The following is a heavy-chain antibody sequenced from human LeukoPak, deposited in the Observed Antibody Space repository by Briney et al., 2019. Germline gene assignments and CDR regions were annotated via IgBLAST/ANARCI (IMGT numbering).Heavy chain of an antibody. J-gene: IGHJ4*02. V-gene: IGHV3-23*01. D-gene: IGHD1-1*01. CDR1: GFTLSSYA. CDR2: ISGSGGST. CDR3: AKQSIGTSFFDY. Sequence: PGGSLRLSCAASGFTLSSYAMGWVRQAPGKGLEWVSGISGSGGSTYYADSVKGRFTISRDNSKNTLYLQMNSLRVEDTAVYYCAKQSIGTSFFDYWGQGTLVTVSS.